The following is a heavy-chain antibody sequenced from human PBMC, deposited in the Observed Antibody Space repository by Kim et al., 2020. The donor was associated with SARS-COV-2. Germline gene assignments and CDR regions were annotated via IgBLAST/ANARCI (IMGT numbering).Heavy chain of an antibody. CDR3: ARSPLYCSSTSCYLYY. Sequence: SETLSLTCAVYGGSFSGYYWSWIRQPPGKGLEWIGEINHSGSTNYNPSLKSRVTISVDTSKNQFSLKLSSVTAADTAVYYCARSPLYCSSTSCYLYYWG. CDR2: INHSGST. V-gene: IGHV4-34*01. J-gene: IGHJ4*01. CDR1: GGSFSGYY. D-gene: IGHD2-2*01.